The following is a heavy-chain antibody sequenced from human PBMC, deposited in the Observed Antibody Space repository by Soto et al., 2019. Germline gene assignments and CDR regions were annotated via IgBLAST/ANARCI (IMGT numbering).Heavy chain of an antibody. D-gene: IGHD6-13*01. CDR3: AKGQQQLVVYYGMDV. V-gene: IGHV3-23*01. J-gene: IGHJ6*02. CDR1: GFPFSSYA. CDR2: MSDSGGST. Sequence: GGSLRLCCAASGFPFSSYAMSWVRQAPGKGLEWVSAMSDSGGSTYYADSAKGRLTISRDNSKNTLYLQMNSLRAEDTAVYYCAKGQQQLVVYYGMDVWGQGTTVTVSS.